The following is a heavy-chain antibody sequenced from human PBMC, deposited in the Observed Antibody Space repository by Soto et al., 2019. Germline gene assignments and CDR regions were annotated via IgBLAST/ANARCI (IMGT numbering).Heavy chain of an antibody. CDR3: ARDRRRIAARPSSYYYYGMDV. CDR1: GFTFSSYA. Sequence: SGGSLRLCCAASGFTFSSYAMHWVRQAPGEGLEWVAVISYDGSNKYYADSVKGRFTISRDNSKNTLYLQMNSLRAEDTAVYYCARDRRRIAARPSSYYYYGMDVWGQGTTVIVTS. J-gene: IGHJ6*02. V-gene: IGHV3-30-3*01. D-gene: IGHD6-6*01. CDR2: ISYDGSNK.